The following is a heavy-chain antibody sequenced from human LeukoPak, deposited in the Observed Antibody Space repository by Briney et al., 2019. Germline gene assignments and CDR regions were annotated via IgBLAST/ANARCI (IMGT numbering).Heavy chain of an antibody. CDR1: GFTFSSYA. CDR3: ANGGVYHGSTFDY. CDR2: ISGSGGST. D-gene: IGHD3-22*01. J-gene: IGHJ4*02. V-gene: IGHV3-23*01. Sequence: GGSLRLSCAASGFTFSSYAMSWVRQAPGKGLQWVSAISGSGGSTYYADSVKGRFTISRDNSKNTLYLQMNSLRAEDTAVYYCANGGVYHGSTFDYWGQGTLVTVSS.